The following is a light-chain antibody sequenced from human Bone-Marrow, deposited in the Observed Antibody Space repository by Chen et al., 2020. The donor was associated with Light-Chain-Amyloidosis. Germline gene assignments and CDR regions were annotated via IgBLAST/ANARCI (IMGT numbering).Light chain of an antibody. CDR2: GAS. CDR3: QQYGSSPPASGT. CDR1: QSVSSSY. Sequence: EIVLTQSPGTLSLSPGERATLSCRASQSVSSSYLAWYQQKPGQAPRLLIYGASSRATGIPDRFSGSGSGTDFTLTISRLEPEDFAVYYCQQYGSSPPASGTFGQGTKVGIK. J-gene: IGKJ1*01. V-gene: IGKV3-20*01.